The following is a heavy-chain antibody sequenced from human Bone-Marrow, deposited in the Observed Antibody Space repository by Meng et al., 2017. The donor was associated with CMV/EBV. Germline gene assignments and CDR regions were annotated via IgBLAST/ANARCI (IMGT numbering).Heavy chain of an antibody. CDR1: GGSISSGGYY. D-gene: IGHD6-13*01. Sequence: SETLSLTCTVSGGSISSGGYYWSWIRQHPGKGLEWIGYIYYSGSTYYNPSLKSRVTISVDTSKNQFSLKLSSVTAADTAVYYCARKIAAAGSIDWGQGTLVTVSS. J-gene: IGHJ4*02. V-gene: IGHV4-31*03. CDR3: ARKIAAAGSID. CDR2: IYYSGST.